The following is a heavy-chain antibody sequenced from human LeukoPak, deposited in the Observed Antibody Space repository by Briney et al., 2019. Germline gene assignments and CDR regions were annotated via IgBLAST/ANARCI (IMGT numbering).Heavy chain of an antibody. J-gene: IGHJ4*02. V-gene: IGHV4-30-2*01. CDR2: TYHSGST. CDR1: GGSISSGGYS. CDR3: ARGRYCSGGSCYSADPLDY. D-gene: IGHD2-15*01. Sequence: PSETLSLTCAVSGGSISSGGYSWTWLRQPPGKGLEWIGYTYHSGSTYYNPSLKSRVTISVDRSKNQFSLNLSSVTAADTAVYYCARGRYCSGGSCYSADPLDYWGQGTLVTVSS.